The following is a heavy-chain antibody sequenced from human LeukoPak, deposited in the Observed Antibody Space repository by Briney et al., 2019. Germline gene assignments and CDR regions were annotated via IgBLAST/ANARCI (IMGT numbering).Heavy chain of an antibody. CDR2: ISGDSANA. CDR3: AKGFEEGSGTRLLDY. CDR1: GFTFSAYA. D-gene: IGHD3-22*01. Sequence: GGSLKLSCVASGFTFSAYAMSWVRQAPGKGLEWVSSISGDSANAYSADSVKGRLTISRDNSRNTLYLQMNSLRAEDTAVYYCAKGFEEGSGTRLLDYWGQGTLVTVSS. V-gene: IGHV3-23*01. J-gene: IGHJ4*02.